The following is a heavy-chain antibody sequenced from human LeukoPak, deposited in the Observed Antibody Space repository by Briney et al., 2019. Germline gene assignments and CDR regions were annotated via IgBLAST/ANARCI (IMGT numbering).Heavy chain of an antibody. CDR2: FDPEDGET. V-gene: IGHV1-24*01. CDR3: ARSDEAAFWSGYYFDY. CDR1: GYTLTELS. D-gene: IGHD3-3*01. Sequence: ASVKVSCKVSGYTLTELSMHWVRQAPGKGLEWMGGFDPEDGETIYAQKFQGRVTMTEDTSTDTAYMELSSLRSEDTAVYYCARSDEAAFWSGYYFDYWGQGTLVTVSS. J-gene: IGHJ4*02.